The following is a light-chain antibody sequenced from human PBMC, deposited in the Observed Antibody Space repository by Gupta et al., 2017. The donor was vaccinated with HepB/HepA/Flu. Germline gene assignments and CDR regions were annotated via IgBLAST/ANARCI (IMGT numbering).Light chain of an antibody. V-gene: IGKV4-1*01. CDR2: WAS. Sequence: DIVMTQSPDSLAVSLGERATLNCKSSQSLLYSSNNMNFLAWYQRKPGQPPKLLIYWASTRQSGVPDRFSGSGSGTDFTLTISNLQAEDVAVYYCQQEYSSPRTFGQGTKVEIK. CDR3: QQEYSSPRT. J-gene: IGKJ1*01. CDR1: QSLLYSSNNMNF.